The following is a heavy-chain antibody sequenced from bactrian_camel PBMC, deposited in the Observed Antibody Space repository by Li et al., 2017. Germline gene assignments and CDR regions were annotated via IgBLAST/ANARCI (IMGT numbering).Heavy chain of an antibody. Sequence: HVQLVESGGGSVQAGGALRLSRVVSGFTEITFCMGWLRQGPGKAREGIASIDSDGNTKYADSVEGRFTITRDNDLKTLYLQMNSLEPEDTAMYYCAADYRCEVVDGVSLVRHFRYAGQGTQVTVS. J-gene: IGHJ4*01. D-gene: IGHD6*01. V-gene: IGHV3S55*01. CDR1: GFTEITFC. CDR2: IDSDGNT.